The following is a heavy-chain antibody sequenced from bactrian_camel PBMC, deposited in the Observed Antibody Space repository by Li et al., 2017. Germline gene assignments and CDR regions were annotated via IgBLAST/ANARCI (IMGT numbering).Heavy chain of an antibody. D-gene: IGHD1*01. V-gene: IGHV3S10*01. J-gene: IGHJ4*01. Sequence: LVESGGGSVQAGGSLRLSCAASGYTYSSYCLGWFRQAPGQEREGVASIDSDGSASYADSVKGRFTISQDDTENTVYLQMDNLKPDDTAMYYCALRGVNAAGYCYGDFAYWEQGTQVTVS. CDR1: GYTYSSYC. CDR2: IDSDGSA.